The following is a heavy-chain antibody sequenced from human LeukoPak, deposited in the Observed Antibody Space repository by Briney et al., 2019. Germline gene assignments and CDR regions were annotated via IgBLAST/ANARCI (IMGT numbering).Heavy chain of an antibody. D-gene: IGHD1-1*01. CDR2: IRYDGSDK. CDR1: GFTFSSYW. CDR3: AKDTPTTGYHLDS. J-gene: IGHJ4*02. Sequence: AGGSLRLSCAASGFTFSSYWMSWVRQAPGKGLEWVAFIRYDGSDKSYADSVKGRFTISRDNSENTLYLQINSLRVEDTAVYYCAKDTPTTGYHLDSWGQGTLVTVSS. V-gene: IGHV3-30*02.